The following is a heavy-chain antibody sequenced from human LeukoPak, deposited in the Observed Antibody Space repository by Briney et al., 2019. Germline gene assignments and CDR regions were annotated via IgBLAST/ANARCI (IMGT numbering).Heavy chain of an antibody. CDR2: IYYSGTT. Sequence: SETLSLTCTVSGGSISSYYWSWIRQPPGEGLEWIGYIYYSGTTNYNPSLKSRGTISVDTSKNQFSLKLSSVTAADTAVYYCARHYDILTGYSAYAFDIWGQGTMVTVSS. J-gene: IGHJ3*02. CDR3: ARHYDILTGYSAYAFDI. CDR1: GGSISSYY. D-gene: IGHD3-9*01. V-gene: IGHV4-59*08.